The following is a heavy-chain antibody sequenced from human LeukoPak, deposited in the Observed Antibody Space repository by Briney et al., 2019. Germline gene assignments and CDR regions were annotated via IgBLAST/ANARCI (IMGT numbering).Heavy chain of an antibody. CDR3: ASVPPSIAVAGTDDY. J-gene: IGHJ4*02. CDR2: ISSSSSYI. D-gene: IGHD6-19*01. CDR1: GCTFSSYS. V-gene: IGHV3-21*01. Sequence: PGGSLRLSCAASGCTFSSYSMNWVRQAPGKGLEWVSSISSSSSYIYYADSVKGRFTISRDNAKNSLYLQMNSLRAEDTAVYYCASVPPSIAVAGTDDYWGQGTLVTVSS.